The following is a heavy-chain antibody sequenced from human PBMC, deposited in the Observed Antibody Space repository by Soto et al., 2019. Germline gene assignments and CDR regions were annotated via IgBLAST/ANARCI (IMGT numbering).Heavy chain of an antibody. J-gene: IGHJ5*02. CDR3: ARGGAQQLYEDWFDP. D-gene: IGHD6-13*01. CDR1: GYTFTGYY. V-gene: IGHV1-2*02. CDR2: INPNSGGT. Sequence: QVQLVQSGAEVKKPGASVKVSCKASGYTFTGYYMHWVRQAPGQGLEWMGWINPNSGGTNYAQKFQGRVTMTRDTSNSTAYMGVSRLRSDDTAGYYCARGGAQQLYEDWFDPWGQGTLVTVSS.